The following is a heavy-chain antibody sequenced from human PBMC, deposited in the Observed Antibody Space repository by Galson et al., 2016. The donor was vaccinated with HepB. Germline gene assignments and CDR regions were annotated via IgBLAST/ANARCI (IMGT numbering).Heavy chain of an antibody. CDR3: ARAVGAAAGTRFDP. CDR2: IWYDGSNR. V-gene: IGHV3-33*01. CDR1: GFTFSSYG. D-gene: IGHD6-13*01. Sequence: SLRLSCAAFGFTFSSYGMHWVRQAPGKGLEWVALIWYDGSNRDYADSVKGRFTISRDNSKNTLYLQMNSLGAEDTAVYYWARAVGAAAGTRFDPWGQGTLVTVSS. J-gene: IGHJ5*02.